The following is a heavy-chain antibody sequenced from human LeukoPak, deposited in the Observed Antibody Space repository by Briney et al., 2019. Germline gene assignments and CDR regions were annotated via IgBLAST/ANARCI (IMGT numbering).Heavy chain of an antibody. CDR1: GGSISSYY. V-gene: IGHV4-4*07. Sequence: SETLSLTCTVSGGSISSYYWSWIRQPAGKGLEWIGRIYTSGSTNYNPSLKSRVTMSVDTSKNQFSLKLSSVTAADTAVYYCARDRWGSSSTRGAFDIWGQGTMVTVSS. CDR2: IYTSGST. CDR3: ARDRWGSSSTRGAFDI. D-gene: IGHD3-16*01. J-gene: IGHJ3*02.